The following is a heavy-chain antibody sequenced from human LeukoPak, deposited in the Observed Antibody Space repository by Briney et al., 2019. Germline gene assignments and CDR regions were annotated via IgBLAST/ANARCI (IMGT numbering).Heavy chain of an antibody. CDR3: ARNSISGDYLNWFDP. Sequence: PGGSLRLSCAVSGFTFSTYSMNWVRQAPGKGLEWVSSISSSTSYIYYADSVKGRFTISRDNAKNSLYLQMYSLKAEDTAVYYCARNSISGDYLNWFDPWGQGTLVTVSS. J-gene: IGHJ5*02. CDR2: ISSSTSYI. D-gene: IGHD1-26*01. V-gene: IGHV3-21*01. CDR1: GFTFSTYS.